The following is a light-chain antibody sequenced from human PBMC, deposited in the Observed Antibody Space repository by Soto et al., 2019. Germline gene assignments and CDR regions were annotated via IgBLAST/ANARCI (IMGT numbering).Light chain of an antibody. V-gene: IGKV1-5*01. CDR2: DAS. CDR1: QSISSW. Sequence: DIQMTQSPSTLSGSVGYRVTITCRASQSISSWLAWYQQKPGKAPKLLIYDASSLESGVPSRFSGSGSGTEFTLTISSLQPDDFATYYCQQYNSYSPTFGQGTKVDNK. J-gene: IGKJ1*01. CDR3: QQYNSYSPT.